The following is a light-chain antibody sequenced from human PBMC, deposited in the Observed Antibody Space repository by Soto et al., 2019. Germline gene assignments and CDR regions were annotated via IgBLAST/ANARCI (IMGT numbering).Light chain of an antibody. CDR3: LLYYGGTWV. CDR1: TGTVTSGYY. CDR2: DTR. V-gene: IGLV7-43*01. J-gene: IGLJ3*02. Sequence: QTVVTQEPSLTVSPGGTVTLTCASSTGTVTSGYYPNWFQQKPGQAPRALIYDTRNKHSWTPARFSGSLVGGRVALTVSGVQPEDEAEYYCLLYYGGTWVFGGGTKLTVL.